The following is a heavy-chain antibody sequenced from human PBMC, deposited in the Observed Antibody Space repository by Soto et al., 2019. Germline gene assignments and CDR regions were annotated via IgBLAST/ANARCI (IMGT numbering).Heavy chain of an antibody. V-gene: IGHV1-18*04. CDR2: ISAYNGNT. J-gene: IGHJ6*02. D-gene: IGHD1-26*01. CDR1: GYTFTSYG. CDR3: ARDVAMYSGSYYRGYYYGMDV. Sequence: QVQLVQSGAEVKKPGASVKVSCKASGYTFTSYGISWVRQAPGQGLEWMGWISAYNGNTNYAQKLQGRVTMTTDTSKSTAYMELRSLRSEDTAVYYCARDVAMYSGSYYRGYYYGMDVWGQGTTVTVSS.